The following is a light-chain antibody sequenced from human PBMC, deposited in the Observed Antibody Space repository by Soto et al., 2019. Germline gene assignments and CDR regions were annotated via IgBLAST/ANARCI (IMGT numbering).Light chain of an antibody. J-gene: IGLJ3*02. CDR2: DVT. Sequence: QSALTQPASVSGSPGQSITISCTGTSSDVGGYNYVSWYQQHPGKAPKLMIYDVTNRPSGVSNHFSGSKSGNTASLTISGLQAEDEADYYCSSYTSSSTPLVFGGGTQLTVL. V-gene: IGLV2-14*01. CDR1: SSDVGGYNY. CDR3: SSYTSSSTPLV.